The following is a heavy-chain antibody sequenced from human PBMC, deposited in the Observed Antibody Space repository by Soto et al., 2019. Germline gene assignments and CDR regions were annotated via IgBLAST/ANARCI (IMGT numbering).Heavy chain of an antibody. V-gene: IGHV1-18*01. J-gene: IGHJ4*02. CDR3: AKSAPMDAGDKYYYDF. CDR2: ISGYNGDT. D-gene: IGHD4-17*01. CDR1: GYTFTTYA. Sequence: QVQLVQSGAEVKKPGASVKVSCKASGYTFTTYAISWVRQAPGQGLEWMGWISGYNGDTNYAQTLQGRVTMTTDTSTSTAYMDLRGLTSDDTAVYYCAKSAPMDAGDKYYYDFWGQGALVTVSS.